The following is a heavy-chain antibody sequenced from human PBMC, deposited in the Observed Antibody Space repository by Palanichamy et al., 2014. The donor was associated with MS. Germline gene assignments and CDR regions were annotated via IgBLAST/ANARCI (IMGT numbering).Heavy chain of an antibody. CDR2: INPNSGVT. CDR1: AYTFTDYY. J-gene: IGHJ4*02. Sequence: QVQLVQSGAEVKKPGASVKVSCKASAYTFTDYYIHWVRQAPGQGLECVGWINPNSGVTNYAQKFQGRVTMTRDTSISTAYMELSRLRSDDTAIYYCARAYASRWFDYWGQGTLVTVSS. V-gene: IGHV1-2*02. CDR3: ARAYASRWFDY. D-gene: IGHD6-13*01.